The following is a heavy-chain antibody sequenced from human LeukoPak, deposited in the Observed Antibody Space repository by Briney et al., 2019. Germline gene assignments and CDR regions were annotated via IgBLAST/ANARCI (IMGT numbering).Heavy chain of an antibody. CDR3: AAGYCSGGGCYAFDY. CDR2: MHYSGNA. V-gene: IGHV4-59*02. D-gene: IGHD2-15*01. CDR1: GFTVSSNY. J-gene: IGHJ4*02. Sequence: ESLRLSCAASGFTVSSNYMSWIRQPPGKGLEWIGYMHYSGNANYKSSLKSRVTMSVDTSKNQISLGLSSVTAADTAVYYCAAGYCSGGGCYAFDYWGQGTLVTVSS.